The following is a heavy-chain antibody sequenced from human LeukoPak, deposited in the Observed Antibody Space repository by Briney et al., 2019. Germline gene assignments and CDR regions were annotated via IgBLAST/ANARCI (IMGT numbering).Heavy chain of an antibody. CDR1: GFTFSDYY. CDR3: VRDRTEYSDSYFDH. D-gene: IGHD6-6*01. CDR2: IDLSGNVK. V-gene: IGHV3-11*04. Sequence: SGGSLRLSCAASGFTFSDYYMSWVRQAPGKGLEWLSYIDLSGNVKYYVDSVKGRFTISRDNAKNSLHLQMDSLRAEDTAVYYCVRDRTEYSDSYFDHWGQGTLVTVSS. J-gene: IGHJ4*02.